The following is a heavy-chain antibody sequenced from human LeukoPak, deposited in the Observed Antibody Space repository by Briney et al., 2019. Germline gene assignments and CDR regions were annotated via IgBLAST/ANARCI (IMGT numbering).Heavy chain of an antibody. V-gene: IGHV4-39*01. CDR1: GDSISGGAFY. CDR2: MFYSGST. J-gene: IGHJ5*02. CDR3: ARQGSSPNWFDP. D-gene: IGHD1-26*01. Sequence: SETLSLTCTVSGDSISGGAFYWGWVRQSPGKGLEWIGSMFYSGSTHFNPSLEGRITMSLDTSKNQFSLRLSLMTAADTAIYYCARQGSSPNWFDPWGQGTLVTVSS.